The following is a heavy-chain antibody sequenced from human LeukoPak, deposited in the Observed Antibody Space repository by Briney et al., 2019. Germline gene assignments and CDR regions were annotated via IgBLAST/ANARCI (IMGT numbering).Heavy chain of an antibody. V-gene: IGHV4-34*01. CDR1: GGSFSGYY. Sequence: SETLSLTCAVYGGSFSGYYWSWIRQPPGKGLEWIGEINHSGSTNYNPSLKSRVTISVDTSKNQFSLKLSSVTAADTAVYYCARRKLYSSSWLYVGGYSDYWGQGTLVTVSS. CDR2: INHSGST. D-gene: IGHD6-13*01. CDR3: ARRKLYSSSWLYVGGYSDY. J-gene: IGHJ4*02.